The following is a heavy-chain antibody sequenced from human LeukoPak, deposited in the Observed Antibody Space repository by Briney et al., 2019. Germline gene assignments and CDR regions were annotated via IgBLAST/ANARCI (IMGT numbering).Heavy chain of an antibody. V-gene: IGHV4-39*01. J-gene: IGHJ4*02. CDR1: GGSISSSRYS. D-gene: IGHD5-18*01. CDR3: ARVGFGGYSYGYVDF. CDR2: IYDSGST. Sequence: PSEALSLPCTVSGGSISSSRYSWGWIRQPPGKGLEWIGTIYDSGSTYYNPSLKSRVTISADTSKNQLSLRLSSVTAADTAVYYCARVGFGGYSYGYVDFWGQGTQVTVSS.